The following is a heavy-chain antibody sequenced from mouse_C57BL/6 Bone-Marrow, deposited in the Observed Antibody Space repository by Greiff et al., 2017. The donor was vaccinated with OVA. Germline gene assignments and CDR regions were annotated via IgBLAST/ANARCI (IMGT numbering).Heavy chain of an antibody. D-gene: IGHD3-2*02. J-gene: IGHJ3*01. V-gene: IGHV5-4*01. CDR3: ARDLTAQATSFAY. Sequence: EVKLMESGGGLVKPGGSLKLSCAASGFTFSSYAMSWVRQTPEKRLEWVATISDGGSYTYYPDNVKGRFTISRDNAKNNLYLQMSHLKSDDTAMYYCARDLTAQATSFAYWGQGTLVTVSA. CDR1: GFTFSSYA. CDR2: ISDGGSYT.